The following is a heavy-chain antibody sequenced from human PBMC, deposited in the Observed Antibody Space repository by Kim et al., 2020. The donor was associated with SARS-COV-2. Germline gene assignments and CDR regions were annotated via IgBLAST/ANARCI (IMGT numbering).Heavy chain of an antibody. Sequence: SVKVSCKASGGTFSSYAISWVRQAPGQGLEWMGRIIPILGIANYAQKFQGRVTITADKSTSTAYMELSSLRSEDTAVYYCARDVPDILTGSFDYWGQGTLVTVSS. CDR3: ARDVPDILTGSFDY. J-gene: IGHJ4*02. CDR2: IIPILGIA. CDR1: GGTFSSYA. D-gene: IGHD3-9*01. V-gene: IGHV1-69*04.